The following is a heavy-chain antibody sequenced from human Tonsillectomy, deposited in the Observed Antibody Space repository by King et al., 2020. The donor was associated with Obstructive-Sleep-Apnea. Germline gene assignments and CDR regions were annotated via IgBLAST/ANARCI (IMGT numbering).Heavy chain of an antibody. CDR3: ARGSDYGDYDGSLDFDY. Sequence: QLQESGPGLVKPSQTLSLTCTVSGGSISSGGYYWSWIRQHPGKGLEWIGYIDYSGSTYYNPSLNSRVTISVDTSKNQFSRKLSSVIAADTAVYYCARGSDYGDYDGSLDFDYWGQGTLVTVSS. J-gene: IGHJ4*02. CDR2: IDYSGST. D-gene: IGHD4-17*01. CDR1: GGSISSGGYY. V-gene: IGHV4-31*03.